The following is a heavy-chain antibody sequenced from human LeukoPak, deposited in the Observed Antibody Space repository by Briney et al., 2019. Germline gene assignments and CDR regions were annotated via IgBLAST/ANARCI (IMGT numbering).Heavy chain of an antibody. J-gene: IGHJ6*04. Sequence: SETLSLTCAVYGGSFSGYYWSWIRQPPGKGLEWIGEINHSGSTNYNPSLKSRVTISVDTSKNQFSLKLSSVTAADTAVYYCARGLGIAAAGKWDGMDVWGKGTTVTVSS. CDR2: INHSGST. D-gene: IGHD6-13*01. V-gene: IGHV4-34*01. CDR3: ARGLGIAAAGKWDGMDV. CDR1: GGSFSGYY.